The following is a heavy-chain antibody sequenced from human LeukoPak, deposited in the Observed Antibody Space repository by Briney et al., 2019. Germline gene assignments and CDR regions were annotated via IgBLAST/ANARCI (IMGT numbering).Heavy chain of an antibody. V-gene: IGHV1-18*01. CDR3: ARSPVQLWLRNDYYYMGV. Sequence: ASVKVSCKASGYTFTSYGISWVRQAPGQGLEWMAWISAYNGNTNYAQKLQGRVTMTTDTSTSTAYMELRSLRSDDTAVYYCARSPVQLWLRNDYYYMGVWGKGTTVTVSS. CDR2: ISAYNGNT. J-gene: IGHJ6*03. D-gene: IGHD5-18*01. CDR1: GYTFTSYG.